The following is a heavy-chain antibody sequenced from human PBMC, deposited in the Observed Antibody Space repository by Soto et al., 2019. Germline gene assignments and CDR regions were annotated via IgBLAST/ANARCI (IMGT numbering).Heavy chain of an antibody. V-gene: IGHV3-30-3*01. J-gene: IGHJ6*02. CDR3: ARDSRARQIAAAGPYYYYGMDV. CDR2: ISYDGSNK. D-gene: IGHD6-13*01. CDR1: GFTFSSYA. Sequence: GGSLRLSCAASGFTFSSYAMHWVRQAPGKGLEWVAVISYDGSNKYYADSVKGRFTISRDNSKNTLYLQMNSLRAEDTAVYYCARDSRARQIAAAGPYYYYGMDVWGQGTTVTVSS.